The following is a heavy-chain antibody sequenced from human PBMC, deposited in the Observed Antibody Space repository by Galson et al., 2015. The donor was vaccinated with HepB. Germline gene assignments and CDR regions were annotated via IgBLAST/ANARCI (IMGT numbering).Heavy chain of an antibody. D-gene: IGHD1-26*01. Sequence: SVKVSCKASGYTFTGYYMHWVRQAPGQGLEWMGWINPNSGGTNYAQKFQGRVTMTRDTSISTAYMELSRLRSDDTAVYYCARDPANSGSYGFWGQGTLVTVSS. V-gene: IGHV1-2*02. J-gene: IGHJ4*02. CDR1: GYTFTGYY. CDR3: ARDPANSGSYGF. CDR2: INPNSGGT.